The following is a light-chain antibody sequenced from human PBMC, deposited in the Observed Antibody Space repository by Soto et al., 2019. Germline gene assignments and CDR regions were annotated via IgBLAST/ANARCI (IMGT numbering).Light chain of an antibody. CDR3: QQDNSYWT. Sequence: DIQMTQSPSTLSASVGDRVTITCRASQSISSWLAWYQQKPGKAPKLLIYGASSLESGVPSRFSGSGSGTEFTLTISSLHPDDFATYYCQQDNSYWTFGQGTKVEIK. V-gene: IGKV1-5*01. CDR1: QSISSW. J-gene: IGKJ1*01. CDR2: GAS.